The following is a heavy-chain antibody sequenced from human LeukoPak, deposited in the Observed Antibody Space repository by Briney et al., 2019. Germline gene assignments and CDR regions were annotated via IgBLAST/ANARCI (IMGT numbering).Heavy chain of an antibody. CDR2: IYYSGST. D-gene: IGHD5-18*01. CDR1: GYSISSGYY. V-gene: IGHV4-38-2*02. J-gene: IGHJ4*02. CDR3: ARIGTAMIDY. Sequence: PSETLSLTCTVSGYSISSGYYWGWIRQPPGKGLEWIGYIYYSGSTNYNPSLKSRVTISVDTSKNQFSLKLSSVTAADTAVYYCARIGTAMIDYWGQGTLVTVSS.